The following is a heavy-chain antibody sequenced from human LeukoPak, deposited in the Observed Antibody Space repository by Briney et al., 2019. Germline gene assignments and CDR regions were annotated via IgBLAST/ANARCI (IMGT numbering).Heavy chain of an antibody. J-gene: IGHJ3*02. CDR3: APRLTADSYEASDI. CDR1: GFTFSRFS. V-gene: IGHV3-21*06. D-gene: IGHD6-13*01. CDR2: ISSGSHHK. Sequence: GGSLRLSCAGPGFTFSRFSMIWVRQAPGKGLEWVASISSGSHHKYHADSLKGRFTISRDNDKNSLFLQMNSLRAEDTALYYCAPRLTADSYEASDIWGQGTMVTVSS.